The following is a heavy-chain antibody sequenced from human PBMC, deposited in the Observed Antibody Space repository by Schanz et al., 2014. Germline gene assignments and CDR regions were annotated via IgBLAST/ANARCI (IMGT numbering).Heavy chain of an antibody. V-gene: IGHV4-34*01. Sequence: QVQLQQWGAGLLKPSETLSLTCAVYGGSFSGYYWSWIRQPPGKGLEWIAEINHGGSTNYNPSLKSRVAKSVDTSKNQFSLKVRSMTAADTAVYYGARDSLRGATGGYGMDVWGQGTTVTVSS. D-gene: IGHD2-8*02. J-gene: IGHJ6*02. CDR1: GGSFSGYY. CDR3: ARDSLRGATGGYGMDV. CDR2: INHGGST.